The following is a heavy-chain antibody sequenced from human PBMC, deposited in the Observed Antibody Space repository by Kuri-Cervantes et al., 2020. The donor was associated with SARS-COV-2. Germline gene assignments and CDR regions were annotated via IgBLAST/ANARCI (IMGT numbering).Heavy chain of an antibody. J-gene: IGHJ4*02. V-gene: IGHV4-59*06. CDR3: ARAGLGHFFDY. CDR1: GGSISSYY. CDR2: IYYSGST. Sequence: ESLKISCTVSGGSISSYYWSWIRQPPGKGLEWIGYIYYSGSTYYNPSLKSLVTISVDTSKNQFSLKLISVTAADTAVYYCARAGLGHFFDYWGQGTLVTVSS. D-gene: IGHD1-26*01.